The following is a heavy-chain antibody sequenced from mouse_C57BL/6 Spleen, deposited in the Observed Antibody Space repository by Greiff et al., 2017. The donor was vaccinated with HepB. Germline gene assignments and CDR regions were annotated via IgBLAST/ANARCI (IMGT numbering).Heavy chain of an antibody. Sequence: VQLKESGPELVKPGASVKISCKASGYSFTDYNMNWVKQSNGKSLEWIGVINPNYGTTSYNQKFKGKATLTVDQSSSTAYMQLNSLTSEDSAVYYCARSDYGNYVWFAYWGQGTLVTVSA. J-gene: IGHJ3*01. CDR2: INPNYGTT. D-gene: IGHD2-1*01. CDR3: ARSDYGNYVWFAY. V-gene: IGHV1-39*01. CDR1: GYSFTDYN.